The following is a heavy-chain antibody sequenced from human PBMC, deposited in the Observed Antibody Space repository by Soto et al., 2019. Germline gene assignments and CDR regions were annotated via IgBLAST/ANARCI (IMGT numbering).Heavy chain of an antibody. D-gene: IGHD3-3*01. CDR1: GFTVSSNY. CDR3: ARGGSGDFWSGYYTRGYYYYYMDV. CDR2: IYSGGST. J-gene: IGHJ6*03. V-gene: IGHV3-66*01. Sequence: GGSLRLSCAASGFTVSSNYMSWVRQAPGKGLEWVSVIYSGGSTYYADSVKGRFTISRDNSKNTLYLQMNSLRAEDTAVYYCARGGSGDFWSGYYTRGYYYYYMDVWGKGTTVTVSS.